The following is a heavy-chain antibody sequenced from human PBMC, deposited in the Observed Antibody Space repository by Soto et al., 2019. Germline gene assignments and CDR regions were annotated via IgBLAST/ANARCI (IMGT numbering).Heavy chain of an antibody. V-gene: IGHV1-3*01. J-gene: IGHJ5*02. CDR1: GETFSRYG. CDR3: VRRHVSATGIDWFDP. CDR2: INAANGDT. D-gene: IGHD6-13*01. Sequence: AAVKVSCEGSGETFSRYGMHWVRQEPGQRLEWMGWINAANGDTKYSPKFQGRVTITRDTSASTAYMELSSLRSEDTAVYYCVRRHVSATGIDWFDPWGQGTLVTVSS.